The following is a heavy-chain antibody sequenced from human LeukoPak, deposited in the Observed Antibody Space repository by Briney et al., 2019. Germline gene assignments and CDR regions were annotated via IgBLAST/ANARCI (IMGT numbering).Heavy chain of an antibody. J-gene: IGHJ6*02. Sequence: GGSLGISCAASGFTFSDYYMSWIRQAPGKGLEWVASINHNGNVNYYVDSVKGRFTISRDNAKNSLYLQMSNLRAEDTAVYFCARGGGLDVWGQGATVTVSS. CDR1: GFTFSDYY. CDR2: INHNGNVN. CDR3: ARGGGLDV. V-gene: IGHV3-7*04.